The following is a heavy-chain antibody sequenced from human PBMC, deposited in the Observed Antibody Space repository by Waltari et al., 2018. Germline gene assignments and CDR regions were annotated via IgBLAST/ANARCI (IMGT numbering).Heavy chain of an antibody. CDR1: GFTFSSYG. D-gene: IGHD6-13*01. J-gene: IGHJ4*02. V-gene: IGHV3-30*18. Sequence: QVQLVESGGGVVQPGRSLRLSCAASGFTFSSYGMHWVRQAPGKGLEWVAVISYDGSNKYYADSVKGRFTISRDNSKNTLYLQMNSLRAEDTAVYYCAKDLKGSRWVTWGQGTLVTVSS. CDR3: AKDLKGSRWVT. CDR2: ISYDGSNK.